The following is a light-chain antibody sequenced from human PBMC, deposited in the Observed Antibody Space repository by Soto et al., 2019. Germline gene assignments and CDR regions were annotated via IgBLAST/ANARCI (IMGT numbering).Light chain of an antibody. CDR2: EVN. V-gene: IGLV2-23*02. CDR3: SSARSYIHVV. J-gene: IGLJ2*01. Sequence: QSALTQPASVSGSPGQSITISCTGTSSYVGSDNLVSWFQQHPGKAPKLMIYEVNKRPSEVSNRFSGSKSGNTASLTISGLQAEDEADYYCSSARSYIHVVFGGGTKVTVL. CDR1: SSYVGSDNL.